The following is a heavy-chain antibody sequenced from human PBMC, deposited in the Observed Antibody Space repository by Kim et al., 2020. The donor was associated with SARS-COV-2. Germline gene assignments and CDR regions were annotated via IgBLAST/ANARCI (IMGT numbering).Heavy chain of an antibody. CDR3: ARGGGSGSYSGDAFDI. D-gene: IGHD3-10*01. J-gene: IGHJ3*02. V-gene: IGHV3-13*04. CDR1: GFTFSSYD. CDR2: IGTDGDT. Sequence: GGSLRLSCAASGFTFSSYDMHCVRQATGKGLEWVSAIGTDGDTYYPGSVKGRFTISRENAKNSLYLQMNSLRAGDTAVYYCARGGGSGSYSGDAFDIWGQGTMVTVSS.